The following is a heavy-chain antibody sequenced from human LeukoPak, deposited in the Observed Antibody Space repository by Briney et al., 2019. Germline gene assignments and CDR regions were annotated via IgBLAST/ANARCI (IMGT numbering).Heavy chain of an antibody. CDR3: ARAEEDCSSTSCYTANY. CDR2: IIPIFGTA. V-gene: IGHV1-69*05. J-gene: IGHJ4*02. D-gene: IGHD2-2*02. Sequence: SVKVSCKASGGTFSSYAISWVRQAPGQGLEWMGGIIPIFGTANYAQKFQGRVTITTDESTSTAYMELSSLRSEDTAVYYCARAEEDCSSTSCYTANYWGQGTLVTVSS. CDR1: GGTFSSYA.